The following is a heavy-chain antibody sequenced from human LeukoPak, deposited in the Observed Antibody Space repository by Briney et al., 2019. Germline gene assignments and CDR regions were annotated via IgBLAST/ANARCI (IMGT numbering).Heavy chain of an antibody. CDR3: AKDESVYYYDSSGYYYAPFFDY. J-gene: IGHJ4*02. Sequence: GGSLRLSCAASGFTFSNYAMSWVRQAPGKGLEWVSAISGSGGSTYYADSVKGRFTISRDNSKNTLYLQMNSLRAEDTAVYYCAKDESVYYYDSSGYYYAPFFDYWGQGTLVTVSS. CDR2: ISGSGGST. D-gene: IGHD3-22*01. V-gene: IGHV3-23*01. CDR1: GFTFSNYA.